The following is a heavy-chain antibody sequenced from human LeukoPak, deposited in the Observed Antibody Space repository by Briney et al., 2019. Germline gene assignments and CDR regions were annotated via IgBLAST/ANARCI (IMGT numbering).Heavy chain of an antibody. J-gene: IGHJ3*02. CDR2: ISYDGSNK. CDR1: GFIFSSYG. Sequence: GRSLRLSCAASGFIFSSYGMHWVRQAPGKGLEWVAVISYDGSNKYYADSVKGRFTISSDNSKNSLYLQMNSLRAEDPAVYYCARDCIEGPCDIWGQGTMVTVSS. CDR3: ARDCIEGPCDI. D-gene: IGHD1-26*01. V-gene: IGHV3-30*03.